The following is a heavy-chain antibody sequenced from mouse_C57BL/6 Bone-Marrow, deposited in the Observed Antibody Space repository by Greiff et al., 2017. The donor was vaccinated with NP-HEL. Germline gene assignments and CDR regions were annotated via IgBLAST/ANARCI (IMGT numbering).Heavy chain of an antibody. Sequence: DVQLVESGGGLVKPGGSLKLSCAASGFTFSSYTMSWVRQTPEKRLEWVATISGGGGNTYYPDSVKGRFTISRDNAKNTLYLQMSSLRSEDTALYYCARQSGKGYFDVWGTGTTVTVSS. CDR3: ARQSGKGYFDV. D-gene: IGHD4-1*01. CDR1: GFTFSSYT. J-gene: IGHJ1*03. V-gene: IGHV5-9*01. CDR2: ISGGGGNT.